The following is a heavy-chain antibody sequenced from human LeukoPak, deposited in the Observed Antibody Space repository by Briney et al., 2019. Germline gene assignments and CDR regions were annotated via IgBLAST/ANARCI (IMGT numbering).Heavy chain of an antibody. CDR3: ARGCDGSCYQGMIHYGMDV. Sequence: ASVKVSCKASGGTFSSYGISWMRQAPGQGLEWMGWISAYNGNTNYAQKLQGRVTMTTDTSTSTAYMELRSLRSDDTAVYYCARGCDGSCYQGMIHYGMDVWGQGTTVTVSS. D-gene: IGHD2-15*01. J-gene: IGHJ6*02. CDR2: ISAYNGNT. V-gene: IGHV1-18*01. CDR1: GGTFSSYG.